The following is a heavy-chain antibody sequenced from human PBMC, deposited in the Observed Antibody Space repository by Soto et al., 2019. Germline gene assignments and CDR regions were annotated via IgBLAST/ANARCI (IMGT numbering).Heavy chain of an antibody. D-gene: IGHD1-20*01. CDR2: IIPIFGTA. J-gene: IGHJ4*02. Sequence: GASVKVSCKASGGTFSSYAISWVRQAPGQGLEWMGGIIPIFGTANYAQKFQGRVTITADESTSTAYMELSSLRSEDTAVYYCARGTGYNWNVRFDYWGQGTLVTVSS. CDR3: ARGTGYNWNVRFDY. V-gene: IGHV1-69*13. CDR1: GGTFSSYA.